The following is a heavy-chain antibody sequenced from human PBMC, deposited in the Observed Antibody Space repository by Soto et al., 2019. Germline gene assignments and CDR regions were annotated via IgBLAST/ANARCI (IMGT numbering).Heavy chain of an antibody. CDR2: ISSSDTI. J-gene: IGHJ2*01. CDR3: ARDGGIGGWYFDL. D-gene: IGHD6-13*01. V-gene: IGHV3-11*01. Sequence: QVQLVESGGGLVKPGGSLRLSCAVSGFTFSDYYMSWIRQAPGKGLEWFSYISSSDTIYSADSVKGRFTISRDNAKNSLYLQMNSLRAEDTAVYYCARDGGIGGWYFDLWGRGTLVTVSS. CDR1: GFTFSDYY.